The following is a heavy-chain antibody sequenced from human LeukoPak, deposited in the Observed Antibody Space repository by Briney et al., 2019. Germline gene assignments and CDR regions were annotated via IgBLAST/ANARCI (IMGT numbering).Heavy chain of an antibody. Sequence: RGSLRLSCAASGFSFSNYAMSWVRQAPGKGLEWVSGLLSSGASTYYADSVKGRFTISRDNSKNTLFLQMDSLRDDDTAVYYCAKAHDSSGYILRDSDYWGQGTLVTVSS. D-gene: IGHD3-22*01. CDR2: LLSSGAST. CDR3: AKAHDSSGYILRDSDY. CDR1: GFSFSNYA. V-gene: IGHV3-23*01. J-gene: IGHJ4*02.